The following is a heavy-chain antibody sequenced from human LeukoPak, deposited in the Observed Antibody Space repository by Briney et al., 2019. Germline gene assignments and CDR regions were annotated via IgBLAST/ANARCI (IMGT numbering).Heavy chain of an antibody. Sequence: TGGSLRLSSAPPLDTSTNSWMTCVRQAPGKGLEWVANIMKDGGDKYYVDSVKGRFTLSIDNAKNSVYLQMNRLRAEDTAVYNSARDRDYYVFDLWGQGTLVTVSS. CDR2: IMKDGGDK. CDR1: LDTSTNSW. V-gene: IGHV3-7*01. D-gene: IGHD3-10*02. J-gene: IGHJ4*02. CDR3: ARDRDYYVFDL.